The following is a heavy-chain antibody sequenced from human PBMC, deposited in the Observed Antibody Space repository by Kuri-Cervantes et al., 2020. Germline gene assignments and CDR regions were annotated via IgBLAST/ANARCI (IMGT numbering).Heavy chain of an antibody. CDR2: ISYDGSNK. CDR3: AKGPTIIAVAGEFDY. Sequence: GGSLRLSCAASGFTFGSYAMSWVRQAPGKGLEWVAVISYDGSNKYYADSVKGRFTISRDNSKNTLYLQMNSLRAEDTAVYYCAKGPTIIAVAGEFDYWGQGTLVTVSS. CDR1: GFTFGSYA. J-gene: IGHJ4*02. D-gene: IGHD6-19*01. V-gene: IGHV3-30-3*01.